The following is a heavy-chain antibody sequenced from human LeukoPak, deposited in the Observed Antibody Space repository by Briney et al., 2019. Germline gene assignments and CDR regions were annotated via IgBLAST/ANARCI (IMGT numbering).Heavy chain of an antibody. CDR2: ISYDGSNK. J-gene: IGHJ4*02. CDR1: GFTFSHFW. CDR3: AKESEQWLYATDN. D-gene: IGHD6-19*01. V-gene: IGHV3-30*18. Sequence: GGSLRLSCAASGFTFSHFWMSWVRQAPGKGLEWVAVISYDGSNKYYADSVKGRFTISRDNPKNTLYLQMNSLRAEDTAVYYCAKESEQWLYATDNWGQGTLVTVSS.